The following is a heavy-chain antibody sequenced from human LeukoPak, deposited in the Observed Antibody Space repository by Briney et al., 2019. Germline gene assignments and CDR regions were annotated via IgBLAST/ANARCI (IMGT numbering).Heavy chain of an antibody. D-gene: IGHD3-10*01. CDR3: AKDGFQTWTYGMHV. Sequence: GGSLRLSCAASGFTFSSYAMSWVRQAPGKGLEWVSAISGSGGSTYYADSVKGRFTISRDNSKNTLYLQMDSLRADDTAVYYCAKDGFQTWTYGMHVWRQGPTVSVS. CDR2: ISGSGGST. J-gene: IGHJ6*01. V-gene: IGHV3-23*01. CDR1: GFTFSSYA.